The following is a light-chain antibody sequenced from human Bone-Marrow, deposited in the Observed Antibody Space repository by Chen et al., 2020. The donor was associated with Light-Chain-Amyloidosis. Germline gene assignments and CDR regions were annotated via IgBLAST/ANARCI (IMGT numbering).Light chain of an antibody. V-gene: IGKV4-1*01. CDR1: QSVLYSSNNNNY. CDR2: WAS. Sequence: DIVMTQSPDSLAVSLGERATINCKSSQSVLYSSNNNNYLAWYQHKPGQPPKLLIYWASTRQFGVPDRFSGSGSGTDFTLTISSLRAEDVAVYYCQQYYSTPITFGQGTRLEIK. CDR3: QQYYSTPIT. J-gene: IGKJ5*01.